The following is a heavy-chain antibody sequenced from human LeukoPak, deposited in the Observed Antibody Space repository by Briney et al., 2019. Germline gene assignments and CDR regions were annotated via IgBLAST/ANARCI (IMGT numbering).Heavy chain of an antibody. CDR2: IYPSGTT. J-gene: IGHJ5*02. D-gene: IGHD6-13*01. CDR1: GYSISSGYY. Sequence: SETLSLTCTVSGYSISSGYYWGWVRQPPGKGLEWIGNIYPSGTTYYNPSLKTRVTISVDTSKNQFSLKLSSVTAADTAVYFCARAYSSSWYFNWFGPWGQGTLVTVSS. V-gene: IGHV4-38-2*02. CDR3: ARAYSSSWYFNWFGP.